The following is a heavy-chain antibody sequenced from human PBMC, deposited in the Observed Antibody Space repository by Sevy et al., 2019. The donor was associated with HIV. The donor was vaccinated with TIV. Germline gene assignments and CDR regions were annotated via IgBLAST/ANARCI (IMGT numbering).Heavy chain of an antibody. J-gene: IGHJ4*02. Sequence: GGSLRLSCAASGFIFSSYEMTWVRQAPGKGLEWVSSISSRGSATYYANSVRGRFTSFRDNAENSLYLQMSSLRVEDTAVYYCARDLPPSATTVAHFDYWGQGTLVTVSS. CDR2: ISSRGSAT. D-gene: IGHD4-17*01. V-gene: IGHV3-48*03. CDR3: ARDLPPSATTVAHFDY. CDR1: GFIFSSYE.